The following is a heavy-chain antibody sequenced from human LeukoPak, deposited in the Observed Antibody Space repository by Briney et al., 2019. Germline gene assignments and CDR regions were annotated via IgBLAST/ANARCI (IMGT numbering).Heavy chain of an antibody. V-gene: IGHV3-23*01. D-gene: IGHD7-27*01. Sequence: PGGSLRLSCAASGFTFSSSAMSWVRQAPGKGLEWVSSISGSGSGGSTYYADSVKGRFTISRDNSKNTLYLQMNSLRVEDTAVYHCARDLAWGAFDYWGQGTLVTVSS. J-gene: IGHJ4*02. CDR3: ARDLAWGAFDY. CDR2: ISGSGSGGST. CDR1: GFTFSSSA.